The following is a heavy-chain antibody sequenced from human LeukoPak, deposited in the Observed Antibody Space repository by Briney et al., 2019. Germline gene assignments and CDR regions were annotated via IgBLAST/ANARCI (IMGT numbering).Heavy chain of an antibody. J-gene: IGHJ4*02. Sequence: GGSLRLSCAASGFTFSSYSMNWVRQAPGKGLEWVSSISSSSSYIYYADSVKGRFTISRDNAKNSLYLQMNSLRAEDTAVYYCAQGYLTTPFDYWGQGTLVTVSS. CDR1: GFTFSSYS. CDR3: AQGYLTTPFDY. CDR2: ISSSSSYI. D-gene: IGHD4-17*01. V-gene: IGHV3-21*01.